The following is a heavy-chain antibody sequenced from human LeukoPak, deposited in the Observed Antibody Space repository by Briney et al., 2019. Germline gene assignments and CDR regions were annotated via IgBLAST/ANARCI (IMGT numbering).Heavy chain of an antibody. CDR2: MNPNSGNT. Sequence: ASVKVSCKASGYTFTSYDINWVRQATGQGLEWMGWMNPNSGNTGYAQKFQGRVTMTRNTSISTAYMELSSLRSDDTAVYYCARAPANYSWVDYWGQGTLVTVSS. J-gene: IGHJ4*02. V-gene: IGHV1-8*01. CDR3: ARAPANYSWVDY. D-gene: IGHD4-11*01. CDR1: GYTFTSYD.